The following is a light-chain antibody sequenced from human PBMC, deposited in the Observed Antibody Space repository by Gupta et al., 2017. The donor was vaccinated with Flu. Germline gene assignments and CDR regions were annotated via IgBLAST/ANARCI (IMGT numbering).Light chain of an antibody. CDR2: DVR. V-gene: IGLV2-14*01. CDR1: SSDIGGYNY. CDR3: SSYTSRSSLV. Sequence: SSLTQPASVSGSPGQSLTISCPGTSSDIGGYNYVSWYPQHPGKAPKLMIYDVRYRPSGVSNRFSGSKAGNTASLTISGRQEEDAADYYGSSYTSRSSLVFGTGTKVTVL. J-gene: IGLJ1*01.